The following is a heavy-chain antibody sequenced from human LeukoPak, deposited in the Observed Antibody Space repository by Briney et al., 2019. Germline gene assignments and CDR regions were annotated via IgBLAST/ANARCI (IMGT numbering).Heavy chain of an antibody. CDR2: ITTSGTT. CDR1: GGSISSYY. Sequence: SETLSLTCTVSGGSISSYYWSWIRQPAGKGLEWIGRITTSGTTNYNPSLKSRVTMSVDTSKNQFSLKLNSVTAADTAVYYCARGYTLGWLDPWGQGTLVTVSS. V-gene: IGHV4-4*07. J-gene: IGHJ5*02. CDR3: ARGYTLGWLDP. D-gene: IGHD1-14*01.